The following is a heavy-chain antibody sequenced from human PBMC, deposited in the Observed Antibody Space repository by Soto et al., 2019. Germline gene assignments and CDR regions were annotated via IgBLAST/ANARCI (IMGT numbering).Heavy chain of an antibody. V-gene: IGHV3-30*18. D-gene: IGHD6-13*01. J-gene: IGHJ1*01. Sequence: QVQLVESGGGVVQPGRSLRLSCAASGFTFSSYGMHWVRQAPGKGLEWVAVISYDGSNKYYADSVKGRFTISRDNSKNTLYLQMNSLRAEDTAVYYCAKSFRKQLVRRYFQHWGQGTLVTVSS. CDR2: ISYDGSNK. CDR1: GFTFSSYG. CDR3: AKSFRKQLVRRYFQH.